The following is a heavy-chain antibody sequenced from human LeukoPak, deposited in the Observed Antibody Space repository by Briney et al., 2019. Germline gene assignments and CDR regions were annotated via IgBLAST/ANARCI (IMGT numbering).Heavy chain of an antibody. V-gene: IGHV3-23*01. CDR2: ISGSGGST. Sequence: SGGSLRLSCAASGFTFSSYAMSWVRQAPGKGLEWVSAISGSGGSTYYADAVKGRFTISKDNSKNTLYLQMNSLRAEDTAVYYCARDGEYDFWRYAFDIWGQGTMVTVSS. J-gene: IGHJ3*02. CDR1: GFTFSSYA. CDR3: ARDGEYDFWRYAFDI. D-gene: IGHD3-3*01.